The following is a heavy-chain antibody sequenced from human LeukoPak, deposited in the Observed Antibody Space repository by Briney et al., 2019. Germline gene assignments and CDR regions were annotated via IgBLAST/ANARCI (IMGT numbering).Heavy chain of an antibody. V-gene: IGHV3-21*01. CDR1: GFAFSSYT. CDR3: ARVVISRGGDR. Sequence: PGGSLRLSCAASGFAFSSYTMSWVRQAPGKGLEWVSSISSSSSYIYYADSVKGRFTISRDNAKNSLYLQMNSLGAEDTAVYYCARVVISRGGDRWGQGTLVTVSS. CDR2: ISSSSSYI. J-gene: IGHJ4*02. D-gene: IGHD3-22*01.